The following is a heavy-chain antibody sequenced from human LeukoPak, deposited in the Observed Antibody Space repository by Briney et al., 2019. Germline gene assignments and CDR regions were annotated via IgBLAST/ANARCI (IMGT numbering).Heavy chain of an antibody. Sequence: GASVKVSCKASGYTFTSYGISWVRQAPGQGLEWMGWINPNSGGTNYAQKFQGRVTMTRDTSINTAYMELSRLRSDDTAVYYCGRVQRGSHSDYWGQGTLVTVSS. D-gene: IGHD6-13*01. CDR3: GRVQRGSHSDY. CDR1: GYTFTSYG. CDR2: INPNSGGT. V-gene: IGHV1-2*02. J-gene: IGHJ4*02.